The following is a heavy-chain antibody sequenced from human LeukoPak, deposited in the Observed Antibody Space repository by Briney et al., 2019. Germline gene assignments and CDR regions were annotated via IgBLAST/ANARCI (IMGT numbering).Heavy chain of an antibody. Sequence: SVKVSCKASGGTFSSYAISWVRQAPGQGLEWMGGIIPIFGTANYAQKFQGRVTMTRDMSTSTVYMELSSLRSEDTAVYYCARKGQQLPIDYWGQGTLVTVSS. J-gene: IGHJ4*02. CDR2: IIPIFGTA. CDR1: GGTFSSYA. D-gene: IGHD6-13*01. CDR3: ARKGQQLPIDY. V-gene: IGHV1-69*05.